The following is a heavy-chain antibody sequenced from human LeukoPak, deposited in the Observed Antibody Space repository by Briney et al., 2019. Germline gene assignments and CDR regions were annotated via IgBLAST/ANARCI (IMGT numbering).Heavy chain of an antibody. CDR3: ARGGGLDV. V-gene: IGHV3-7*03. CDR2: INHNGNVN. D-gene: IGHD3-16*01. Sequence: GGSLRLSCAASGFTFSSSWMSWVRQAPGKGLEWVASINHNGNVNYYVDSVKGRFTISRDNAKNSLYLQMSNLRAEDTAVYFCARGGGLDVWGQGATVTVSS. J-gene: IGHJ6*02. CDR1: GFTFSSSW.